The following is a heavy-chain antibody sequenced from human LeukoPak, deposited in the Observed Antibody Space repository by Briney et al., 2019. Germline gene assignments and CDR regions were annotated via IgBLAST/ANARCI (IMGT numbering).Heavy chain of an antibody. CDR1: GFTLSSYE. J-gene: IGHJ4*02. CDR2: ISSSGSTR. D-gene: IGHD7-27*01. Sequence: GGSLRLSCAASGFTLSSYEMNWVRQAPAKGLELVSYISSSGSTRYYADSVKGRFTISRDNAKNSLYLRMNSLRAEYTAVYYCARGNWAEGGYFDYWGQGTLVTVSS. V-gene: IGHV3-48*03. CDR3: ARGNWAEGGYFDY.